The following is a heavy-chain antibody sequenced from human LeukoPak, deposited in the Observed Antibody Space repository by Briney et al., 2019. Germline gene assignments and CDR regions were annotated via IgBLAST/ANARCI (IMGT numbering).Heavy chain of an antibody. D-gene: IGHD6-13*01. Sequence: GGSLRLSCAASGFTFSSYAMHWVRQAPGKGLEWVAVISYDGSNKYYADSVKGRFTISRDNSKNTLYLQMNSLRAEDTAVYYCARFTAAGYFDYWGQGTLVTVSS. J-gene: IGHJ4*02. CDR2: ISYDGSNK. CDR3: ARFTAAGYFDY. CDR1: GFTFSSYA. V-gene: IGHV3-30-3*01.